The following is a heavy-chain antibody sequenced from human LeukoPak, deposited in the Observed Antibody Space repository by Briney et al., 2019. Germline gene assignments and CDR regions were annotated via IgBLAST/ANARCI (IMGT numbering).Heavy chain of an antibody. CDR1: GFSFINYF. D-gene: IGHD1-26*01. CDR3: AREASGNYHVFDS. Sequence: PGGSLRLSCEASGFSFINYFMSWIRQAPGKGLEWVSYITNSGRSTNYADAVKGRFTISRDSAKKSIYLEMTDLRAEDTGVYYCAREASGNYHVFDSWGQGTLVTVSS. CDR2: ITNSGRST. V-gene: IGHV3-11*04. J-gene: IGHJ4*02.